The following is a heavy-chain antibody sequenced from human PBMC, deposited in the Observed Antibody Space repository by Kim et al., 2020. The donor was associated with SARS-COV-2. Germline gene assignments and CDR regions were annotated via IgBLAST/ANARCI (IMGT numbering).Heavy chain of an antibody. CDR1: GFTLSNCW. Sequence: GGSLRLSCAASGFTLSNCWTTWARQAPGKGLEGVATIKADGSEKYYVDAVKGRFTISRDIAKNSLYLQMNSLRVEDTAVYYCTTSDHYWGQGTLVTVSS. CDR2: IKADGSEK. V-gene: IGHV3-7*05. CDR3: TTSDHY. J-gene: IGHJ4*02.